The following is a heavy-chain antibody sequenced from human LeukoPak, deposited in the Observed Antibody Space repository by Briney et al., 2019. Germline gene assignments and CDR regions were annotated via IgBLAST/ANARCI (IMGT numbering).Heavy chain of an antibody. CDR2: IYYSGST. Sequence: PSETLSLTCTVSGGSISSYYWSWIRQPPGKGLEWIGYIYYSGSTKYNPSLKSRVTISVDRSKNQFSLKLSSVTAADTAVYYCARGGDYPDYWGQGTLVTVSS. CDR3: ARGGDYPDY. CDR1: GGSISSYY. J-gene: IGHJ4*02. V-gene: IGHV4-59*01. D-gene: IGHD3-16*01.